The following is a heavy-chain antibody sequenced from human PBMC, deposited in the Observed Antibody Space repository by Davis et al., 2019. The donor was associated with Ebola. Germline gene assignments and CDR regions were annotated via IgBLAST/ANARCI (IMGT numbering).Heavy chain of an antibody. Sequence: GESLKISCAASGFNFSGSAMHWVRQASGKGLEWVGRIRSKANSYATAYAASVKGRFTISRDDSKNTAYLQINSLKTEDTAVYYCTGGSGSYRDYWGQGTLVTVSS. CDR3: TGGSGSYRDY. CDR1: GFNFSGSA. J-gene: IGHJ4*02. CDR2: IRSKANSYAT. D-gene: IGHD1-26*01. V-gene: IGHV3-73*01.